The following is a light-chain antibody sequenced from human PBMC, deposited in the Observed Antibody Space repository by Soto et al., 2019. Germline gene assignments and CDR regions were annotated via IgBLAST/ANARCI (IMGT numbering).Light chain of an antibody. V-gene: IGLV1-40*01. CDR3: QSYDSSLSVLYV. CDR2: GSS. J-gene: IGLJ1*01. CDR1: STKTGAGYD. Sequence: VLAQPPPVSGAPGHRVSHSRTRSSTKTGAGYDVHWFQQLPGTAPKLLIYGSSNRPSGVPDRFSGSKSGTSASLAITGLQAEDEADYYCQSYDSSLSVLYVFGTGTKVTVL.